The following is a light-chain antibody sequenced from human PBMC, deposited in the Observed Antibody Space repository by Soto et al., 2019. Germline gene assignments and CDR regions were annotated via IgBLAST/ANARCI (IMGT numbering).Light chain of an antibody. CDR3: QQNIPDSPWA. CDR2: DVS. CDR1: QSLGNW. V-gene: IGKV1-5*01. Sequence: DIHMTQSPSTLSASLGDTVTITCRATQSLGNWLAWYQQKPGRAPSLLIYDVSTLEPGVPSRFRGSGSGTEFTLTINNLQPVDFATYYFQQNIPDSPWAFGQGTKV. J-gene: IGKJ1*01.